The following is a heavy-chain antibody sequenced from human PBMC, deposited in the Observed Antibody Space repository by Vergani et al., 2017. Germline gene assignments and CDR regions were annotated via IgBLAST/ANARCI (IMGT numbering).Heavy chain of an antibody. J-gene: IGHJ4*02. D-gene: IGHD1-7*01. CDR1: GFTFSDYY. CDR2: ISGSGHTK. V-gene: IGHV3-11*04. CDR3: ARDLLPGTLLLLAY. Sequence: QVQLVESGGGLVKPGGSLRLSCAASGFTFSDYYMMWIRQAPGKGLEWISYISGSGHTKYYADSVKGRFAISRDNAKNSLYLQMNNLRVEDTAVYYCARDLLPGTLLLLAYWGQGTLISVSS.